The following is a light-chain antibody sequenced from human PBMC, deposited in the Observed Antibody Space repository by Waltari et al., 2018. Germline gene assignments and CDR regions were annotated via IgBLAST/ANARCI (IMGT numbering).Light chain of an antibody. Sequence: IVLTQSPGTLSLSPGERATLSCRASQSVGGTLAWYQQKPGQAPRLLMYGASIRAPGTPDRFSGTGSGTDFRLSISRLEPEDFAVYYCQHYVRLPATYGQGTKVEIK. V-gene: IGKV3-20*01. J-gene: IGKJ1*01. CDR2: GAS. CDR1: QSVGGT. CDR3: QHYVRLPAT.